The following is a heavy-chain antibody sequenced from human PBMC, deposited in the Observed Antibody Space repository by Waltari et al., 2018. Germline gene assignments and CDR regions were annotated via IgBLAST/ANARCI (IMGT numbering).Heavy chain of an antibody. V-gene: IGHV1-2*02. CDR3: ARELEWFGEWGPSYYYYYGMDV. CDR1: GYTFTGYY. CDR2: INPNSGGT. D-gene: IGHD3-10*01. J-gene: IGHJ6*02. Sequence: QVQLVQSGAEVKKPGASVKVSCKASGYTFTGYYMHWVRQAPGQGLEWMGWINPNSGGTNYAQKFQGRVTMTRDTSISTAYMELSRLGSDDTAVYYCARELEWFGEWGPSYYYYYGMDVWGQGTTVTVSS.